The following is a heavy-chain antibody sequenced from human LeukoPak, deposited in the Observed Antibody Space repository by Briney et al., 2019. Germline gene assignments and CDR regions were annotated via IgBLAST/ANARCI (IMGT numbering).Heavy chain of an antibody. J-gene: IGHJ4*02. CDR3: AKGNNSLSFNFDY. V-gene: IGHV3-43*02. CDR1: GFTFRDFS. D-gene: IGHD2/OR15-2a*01. CDR2: VSGDGGVT. Sequence: GGSLRLSCEASGFTFRDFSMHWVRQAPGKGLEWVSLVSGDGGVTHYADSVKGRFTISRDNSKNSLYLQMSSLRVEDTAFYYCAKGNNSLSFNFDYWGQGTLVTVSS.